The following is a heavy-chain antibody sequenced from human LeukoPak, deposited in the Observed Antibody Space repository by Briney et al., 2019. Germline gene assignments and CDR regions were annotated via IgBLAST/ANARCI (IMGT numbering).Heavy chain of an antibody. CDR2: INPNSGGT. Sequence: ASVKVSCKASGYTFTGYYMHWVRQAPGQGLEWMGWINPNSGGTNYAQKFQGRVTMTRDTSISTAYMELRSLRSDDTAVYYCAYSCSSTSCPLDYWGQGTLVTVSS. CDR1: GYTFTGYY. CDR3: AYSCSSTSCPLDY. D-gene: IGHD2-2*01. V-gene: IGHV1-2*02. J-gene: IGHJ4*02.